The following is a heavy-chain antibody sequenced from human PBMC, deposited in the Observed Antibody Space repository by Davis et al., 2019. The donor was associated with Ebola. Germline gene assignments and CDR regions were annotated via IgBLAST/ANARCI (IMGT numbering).Heavy chain of an antibody. J-gene: IGHJ5*02. Sequence: GGSLRLSCAASGFTVSSNYMSWVRQAPGKGLEWVSVIYSGGSTYYADSVKGRFTISRHNSKNTLYLQMNSLRAEDTVVYYCARGVLWFGELPSYWFDPWGQGTLVTVSS. CDR1: GFTVSSNY. CDR2: IYSGGST. V-gene: IGHV3-53*04. CDR3: ARGVLWFGELPSYWFDP. D-gene: IGHD3-10*01.